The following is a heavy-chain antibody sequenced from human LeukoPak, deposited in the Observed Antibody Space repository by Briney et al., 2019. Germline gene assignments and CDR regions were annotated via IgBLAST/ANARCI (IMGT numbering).Heavy chain of an antibody. Sequence: PGGSLRLSCAASGFTFSSYAMSWVRQAPGKGLEWVSAISGSGGSTYYADSVKGRFTISRDNSKNTLYLQMNSLRAEDTAVYYCAKVLNIAVAGPPGCWGQGTLVTVSS. CDR3: AKVLNIAVAGPPGC. CDR1: GFTFSSYA. CDR2: ISGSGGST. V-gene: IGHV3-23*01. J-gene: IGHJ4*02. D-gene: IGHD6-19*01.